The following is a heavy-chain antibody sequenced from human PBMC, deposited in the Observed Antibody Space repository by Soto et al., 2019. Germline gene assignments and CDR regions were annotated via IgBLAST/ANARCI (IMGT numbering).Heavy chain of an antibody. J-gene: IGHJ5*02. Sequence: PSETLSLTCAVSGGSISSSNWWSWVRQPPGKGLEWIGEIYHSGSTNYNPSLKSRVTISVDKSKNQFSLKLSSVTAADTAVYYCARNPRRITIFGVVTTNWFDPWGQGTLVTVYS. CDR2: IYHSGST. CDR3: ARNPRRITIFGVVTTNWFDP. V-gene: IGHV4-4*02. D-gene: IGHD3-3*01. CDR1: GGSISSSNW.